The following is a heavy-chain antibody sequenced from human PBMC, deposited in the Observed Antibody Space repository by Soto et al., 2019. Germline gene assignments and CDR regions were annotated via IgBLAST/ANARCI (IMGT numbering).Heavy chain of an antibody. Sequence: SGFTFSSYAMSWVRQAPGKGLEWVSAISGSGGSTYYADSVKGRFTISRDNSKNTLYLQMNSLRAEDTAVYYCAKLAGYQLLPYYYYMDVWGKGTTVTVSS. CDR3: AKLAGYQLLPYYYYMDV. D-gene: IGHD2-2*01. J-gene: IGHJ6*03. CDR1: GFTFSSYA. V-gene: IGHV3-23*01. CDR2: ISGSGGST.